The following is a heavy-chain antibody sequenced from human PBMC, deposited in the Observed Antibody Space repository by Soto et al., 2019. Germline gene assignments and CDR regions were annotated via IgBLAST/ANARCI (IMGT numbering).Heavy chain of an antibody. CDR3: ATERGFEH. CDR2: INEDGREK. V-gene: IGHV3-7*01. J-gene: IGHJ1*01. Sequence: GGSLRLSCAASGFTFSSYWMSWVRQAPGKGLEWVANINEDGREKYYVDSVKGRFTISRDNAKNSLYLQMNSLRAEDTALYYCATERGFEHWGQGTPVTVSS. CDR1: GFTFSSYW. D-gene: IGHD1-1*01.